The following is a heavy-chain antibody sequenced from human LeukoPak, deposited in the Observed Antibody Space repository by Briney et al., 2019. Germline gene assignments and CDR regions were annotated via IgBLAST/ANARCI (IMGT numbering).Heavy chain of an antibody. V-gene: IGHV1-18*01. CDR1: GYTFTSYG. CDR2: NSAYNGNT. Sequence: ASVKVSCKASGYTFTSYGISWVRQAPGQGLEWMGWNSAYNGNTNYAQKLQGRVTMTTDTSTSTAYMELRSLRSDDTAVYYCARDRLPPMIVVVRDAFDIWGQGTMVTVSS. CDR3: ARDRLPPMIVVVRDAFDI. J-gene: IGHJ3*02. D-gene: IGHD3-22*01.